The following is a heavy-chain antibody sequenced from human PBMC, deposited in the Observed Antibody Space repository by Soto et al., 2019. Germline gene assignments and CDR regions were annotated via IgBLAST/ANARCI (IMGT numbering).Heavy chain of an antibody. CDR2: IIPIFGTA. Sequence: SVKVSCKASGVTFSSYAISWVRQAPGQGLGWIGGIIPIFGTANYAQKFQGRVTITADESTSTAYMELSSLRSEDTAVYYCARMGVYDSSGYYSDPLYYFDYWGQGTLVTVSS. CDR3: ARMGVYDSSGYYSDPLYYFDY. CDR1: GVTFSSYA. J-gene: IGHJ4*02. V-gene: IGHV1-69*13. D-gene: IGHD3-22*01.